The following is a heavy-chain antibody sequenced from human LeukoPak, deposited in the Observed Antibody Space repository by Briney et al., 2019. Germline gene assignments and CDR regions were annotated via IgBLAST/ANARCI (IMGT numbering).Heavy chain of an antibody. CDR1: GYTFTGYY. D-gene: IGHD5-18*01. J-gene: IGHJ5*02. CDR3: ARDRSGYIYGKTGPYGEIWFDP. CDR2: IDPNSGGT. Sequence: GASVKVSCKASGYTFTGYYMHWVRQAPGQGLDWMGWIDPNSGGTKYAQKFQGRVTMTRDTPISTVYMELSRLRSDDTAVYYCARDRSGYIYGKTGPYGEIWFDPWGQGTLVTVSS. V-gene: IGHV1-2*02.